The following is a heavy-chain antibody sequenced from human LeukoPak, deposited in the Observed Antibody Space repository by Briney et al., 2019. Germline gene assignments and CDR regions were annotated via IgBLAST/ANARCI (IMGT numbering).Heavy chain of an antibody. Sequence: ASVKVSCKASGYTFTSCYMHWVRQAPGQGLEWMGIINPSGGSTSYAQKFQGRVTMTRDTSTSTVCMELSSLRSEDTAVYYCARDEGYSSGWYVVRYYGMDVWGQGTTVTVSS. CDR2: INPSGGST. V-gene: IGHV1-46*01. D-gene: IGHD6-19*01. CDR3: ARDEGYSSGWYVVRYYGMDV. J-gene: IGHJ6*02. CDR1: GYTFTSCY.